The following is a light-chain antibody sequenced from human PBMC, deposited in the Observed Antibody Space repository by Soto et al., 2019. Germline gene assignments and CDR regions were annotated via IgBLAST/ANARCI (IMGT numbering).Light chain of an antibody. J-gene: IGLJ3*02. CDR2: EVS. Sequence: QSALTQPPSASGSPGQSVTISCTGTSSDVGAYEDVSWYQQYPGKAPKLMIYEVSKRPSGVPDRFSGSKSGNTASLTVSGLQAEDEADYYCTSYVGSNIWVFGGGTKLTVL. CDR3: TSYVGSNIWV. CDR1: SSDVGAYED. V-gene: IGLV2-8*01.